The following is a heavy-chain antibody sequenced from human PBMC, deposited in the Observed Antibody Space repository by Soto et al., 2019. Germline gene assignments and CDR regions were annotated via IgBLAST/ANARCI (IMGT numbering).Heavy chain of an antibody. J-gene: IGHJ4*02. CDR2: IWRDGSNE. D-gene: IGHD6-13*01. CDR3: PRDSQPAGVAAGPITVY. V-gene: IGHV3-33*01. Sequence: GGSLRLCCAASGFTCGGSCMHWVRQAPGKGLEWVAVIWRDGSNENYADSVKGRFTISRDNSKNTLYLQMNSLRLEDTAVYYCPRDSQPAGVAAGPITVYWGQGTLVTVSS. CDR1: GFTCGGSC.